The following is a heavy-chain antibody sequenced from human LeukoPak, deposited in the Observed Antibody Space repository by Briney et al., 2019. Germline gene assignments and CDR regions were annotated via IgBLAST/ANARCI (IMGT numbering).Heavy chain of an antibody. V-gene: IGHV3-53*01. J-gene: IGHJ4*02. CDR3: ARDRRFGSTWYFWN. D-gene: IGHD6-13*01. CDR1: RFTLCTNY. Sequence: GGSLRLSCAVSRFTLCTNYMSWGRQAPGGGLEWVSIIYSSGDTYYADSVKGRFTISRENSHKTLYLQMNTLRSDVWAVSFCARDRRFGSTWYFWNWGQGTLVAVSS. CDR2: IYSSGDT.